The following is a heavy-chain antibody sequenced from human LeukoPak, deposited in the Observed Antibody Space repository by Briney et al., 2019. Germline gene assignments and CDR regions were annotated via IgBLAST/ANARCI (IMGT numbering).Heavy chain of an antibody. CDR2: IYPGDSDT. V-gene: IGHV5-51*01. Sequence: GESLKISCKGSGYSFTSYWIGWVRLMPGKGLEWMGIIYPGDSDTRYSPSFQGQVTISADKSISTAYLQWSSLKASDTAMYYCARPRYYYGSGIQYYFDYWGQGTLVTVSS. CDR1: GYSFTSYW. CDR3: ARPRYYYGSGIQYYFDY. D-gene: IGHD3-10*01. J-gene: IGHJ4*02.